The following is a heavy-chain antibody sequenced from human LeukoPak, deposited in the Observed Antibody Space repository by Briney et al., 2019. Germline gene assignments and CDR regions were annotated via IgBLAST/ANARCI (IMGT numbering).Heavy chain of an antibody. J-gene: IGHJ4*02. Sequence: GGTLRLSCAASGFTFSSYGMSWVRQAPGKGLEWVSAISGSGGSTYYADSVKGRFTTSRDNSKNTLYLQMNSLKAEDTAVYYCAKSPFYYDSSGRDYWGQGTLVTVSS. CDR2: ISGSGGST. D-gene: IGHD3-22*01. CDR1: GFTFSSYG. CDR3: AKSPFYYDSSGRDY. V-gene: IGHV3-23*01.